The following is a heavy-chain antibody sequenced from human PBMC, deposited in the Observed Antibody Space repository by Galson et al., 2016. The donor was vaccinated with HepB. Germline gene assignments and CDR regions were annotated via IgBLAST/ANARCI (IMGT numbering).Heavy chain of an antibody. Sequence: TTKYAASVKGRFTISRHDSNSIAYLQMNSLKTEDTAVYYCTRSDYYDSSGPPGYWGQGTPVTVSS. V-gene: IGHV3-49*02. D-gene: IGHD3-22*01. CDR2: TT. J-gene: IGHJ4*02. CDR3: TRSDYYDSSGPPGY.